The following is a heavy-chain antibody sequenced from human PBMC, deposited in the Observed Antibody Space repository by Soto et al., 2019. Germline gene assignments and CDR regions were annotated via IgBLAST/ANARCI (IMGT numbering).Heavy chain of an antibody. CDR3: AGDSGKSDYAFDF. J-gene: IGHJ4*02. V-gene: IGHV1-69*08. D-gene: IGHD4-17*01. CDR1: GGPVSSYT. CDR2: IISLLGRA. Sequence: QVQLVQSGAEVKKPGSSVKVSCKASGGPVSSYTLNWVRQAPGQGLEWMGRIISLLGRATYSGKFQGRVTITANKSTSTAYMDLSSLRSEDTAVYFCAGDSGKSDYAFDFWGQGTLVTVSS.